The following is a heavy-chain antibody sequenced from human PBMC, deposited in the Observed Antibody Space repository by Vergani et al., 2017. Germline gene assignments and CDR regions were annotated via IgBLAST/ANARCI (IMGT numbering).Heavy chain of an antibody. CDR1: GYTFSNYY. Sequence: QVQVVQSGAEVKKSGASEKVSCKTSGYTFSNYYMHWVRQAPGQGLEWMGIINPSGGHTNYAQKFQGRATMTRDTSTSTVYMELSSLRSEDTAIYYCARGDYGILTGYRYWGQGTLVTVSA. D-gene: IGHD3-9*01. CDR2: INPSGGHT. CDR3: ARGDYGILTGYRY. J-gene: IGHJ4*02. V-gene: IGHV1-46*03.